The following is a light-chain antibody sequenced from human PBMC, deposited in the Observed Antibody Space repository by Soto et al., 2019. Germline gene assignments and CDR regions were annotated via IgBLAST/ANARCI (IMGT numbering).Light chain of an antibody. J-gene: IGLJ1*01. Sequence: QSALTQPASVSGSPGQSITISCTGTSSDFGGYNYVSWYQQHPGKAPKLMIYEVSNRPSGVSNRFSGSKSDNTASLTISGLQAEDEADYYCSSYTSCWALVFATETKLTVL. CDR3: SSYTSCWALV. V-gene: IGLV2-14*01. CDR1: SSDFGGYNY. CDR2: EVS.